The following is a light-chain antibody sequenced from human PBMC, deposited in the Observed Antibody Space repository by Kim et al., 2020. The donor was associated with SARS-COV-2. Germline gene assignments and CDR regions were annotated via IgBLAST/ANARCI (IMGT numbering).Light chain of an antibody. J-gene: IGKJ2*01. V-gene: IGKV1-5*01. CDR3: QQYDSYSAT. CDR1: ESIGSW. Sequence: AYGGDRVTITCGASESIGSWWAWYQQKTEKAPKLVIYDASRVESGVPSRFSGSESETEFTLTISSLQPDDFATYYCQQYDSYSATFGQGTKLEI. CDR2: DAS.